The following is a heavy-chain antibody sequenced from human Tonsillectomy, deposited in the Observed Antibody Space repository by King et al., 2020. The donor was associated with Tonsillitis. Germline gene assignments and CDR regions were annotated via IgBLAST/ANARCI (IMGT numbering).Heavy chain of an antibody. J-gene: IGHJ2*01. V-gene: IGHV3-7*03. CDR2: IKEKGSEK. D-gene: IGHD7-27*01. CDR1: GFTFSRYW. CDR3: ARVLTGDWYFDL. Sequence: DVQLVESGGGLVQPGGSLRLSCAASGFTFSRYWMTWVSQAPGKGLEWVAKIKEKGSEKHYVDSVKGRVTISSDNAKNSLYLQMNSLRAEDTAVYYCARVLTGDWYFDLWGRGTLVTVSS.